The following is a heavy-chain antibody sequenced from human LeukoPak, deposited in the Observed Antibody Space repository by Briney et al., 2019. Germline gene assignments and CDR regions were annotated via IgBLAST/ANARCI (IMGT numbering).Heavy chain of an antibody. V-gene: IGHV3-23*01. Sequence: GGSLRLSCAASGFTFSIYAMSWVRQAPGKGLEWVSVISGSGGGTNYVDSVKGRFTMSRDNAKNTLYRQINSLRVEDTAVYYCARQNYGNPDYWGQGTLVTVSS. CDR2: ISGSGGGT. CDR1: GFTFSIYA. CDR3: ARQNYGNPDY. J-gene: IGHJ4*02. D-gene: IGHD3-16*01.